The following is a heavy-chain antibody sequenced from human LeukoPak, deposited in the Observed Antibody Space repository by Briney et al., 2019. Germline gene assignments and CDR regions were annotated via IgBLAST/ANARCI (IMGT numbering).Heavy chain of an antibody. Sequence: QPGGSLRLSCAASGFTFSSYWMHWVRQAPGKGLVWVSRINSDGSSTSYADSVKGRFTISGDNAKKTLYLQMNSLRAEDTAVYYCARDTDTVTTILDYWGQGTLVTVSS. D-gene: IGHD4-17*01. CDR1: GFTFSSYW. CDR2: INSDGSST. J-gene: IGHJ4*02. V-gene: IGHV3-74*01. CDR3: ARDTDTVTTILDY.